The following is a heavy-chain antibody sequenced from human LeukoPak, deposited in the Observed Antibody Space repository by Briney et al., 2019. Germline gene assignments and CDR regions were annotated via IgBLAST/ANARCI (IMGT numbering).Heavy chain of an antibody. CDR2: ISAYNGNT. V-gene: IGHV1-18*01. Sequence: GASMKVSCKASGYTFTSYAMHWVRQAPGQGLEWMGWISAYNGNTNYAQKLQGRVTMTTDTSTSTAYMELRSLRSDDTAVYYCARELTGDYWGQGTLVTVSS. D-gene: IGHD7-27*01. CDR1: GYTFTSYA. CDR3: ARELTGDY. J-gene: IGHJ4*02.